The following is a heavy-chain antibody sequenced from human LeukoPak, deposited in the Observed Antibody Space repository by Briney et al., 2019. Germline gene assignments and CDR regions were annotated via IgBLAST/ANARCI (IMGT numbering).Heavy chain of an antibody. J-gene: IGHJ6*02. CDR2: IIPIFGTA. CDR1: GGTFSSYA. CDR3: ATDSCNMVRGVICGMDV. D-gene: IGHD3-10*01. Sequence: ASVKVSCKASGGTFSSYAISWVRQAPGQGLEWMGGIIPIFGTANYAQKFQGRVTITADESTSTAYMELSSLRSEDTAVYYCATDSCNMVRGVICGMDVWGQGTTVTVSS. V-gene: IGHV1-69*13.